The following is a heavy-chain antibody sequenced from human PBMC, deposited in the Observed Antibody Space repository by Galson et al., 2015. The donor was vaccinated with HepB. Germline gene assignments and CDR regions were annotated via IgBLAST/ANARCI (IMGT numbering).Heavy chain of an antibody. V-gene: IGHV3-7*03. CDR1: GFTFNSYY. D-gene: IGHD1-14*01. J-gene: IGHJ4*02. Sequence: SLRLSCAASGFTFNSYYMSWLRQAPGKGPEWVANIGQDGGDEHYVDSVKGRFTISRDNAKNSLYLQMDNLRADDTAVYFCARDLRRNDYWGQGTLVTVSS. CDR2: IGQDGGDE. CDR3: ARDLRRNDY.